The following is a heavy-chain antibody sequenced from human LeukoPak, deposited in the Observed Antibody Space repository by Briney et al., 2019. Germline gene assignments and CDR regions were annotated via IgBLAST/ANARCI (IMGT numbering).Heavy chain of an antibody. J-gene: IGHJ3*02. CDR2: INSKSGGT. Sequence: ASVKVSCKASGYTFIGYYVHWVRQAPGQGLEWMGWINSKSGGTNYAQKFQGRVAMTRDTSISTAYMELSRLRSDDTAVYYCARDRLPVVTASDAFDIWGQGTMVTVSS. CDR1: GYTFIGYY. V-gene: IGHV1-2*02. CDR3: ARDRLPVVTASDAFDI. D-gene: IGHD2-21*02.